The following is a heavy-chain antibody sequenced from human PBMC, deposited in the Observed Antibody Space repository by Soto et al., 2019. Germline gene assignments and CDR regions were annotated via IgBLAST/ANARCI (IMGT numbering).Heavy chain of an antibody. V-gene: IGHV3-23*01. Sequence: AGGSLRLSCAASGFTFSSYSMSWVRQAPGKGLEWVSGFRSSGDGGTTYYADSVKGRLTISRDNSKNTLFLQMNSLRAEDTAIYYCAKKVNSGPGSQYFDYWGQGTLVTVSS. CDR3: AKKVNSGPGSQYFDY. CDR2: FRSSGDGGTT. D-gene: IGHD3-10*01. CDR1: GFTFSSYS. J-gene: IGHJ4*02.